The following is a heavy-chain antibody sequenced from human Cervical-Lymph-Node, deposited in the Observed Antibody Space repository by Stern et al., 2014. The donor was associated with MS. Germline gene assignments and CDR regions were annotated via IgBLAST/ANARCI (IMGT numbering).Heavy chain of an antibody. Sequence: QVQLQESGPGLVKPSETLSLTCTVSGGSTSSSNYYWGWIRQPPGKGLEWIASISHSGSSYSIPSLKSRLAISIDPSKTQFSRKLTAVTAADTAVYYCASLNGSGSYTDYWGRGTLVIVSS. CDR3: ASLNGSGSYTDY. J-gene: IGHJ4*02. V-gene: IGHV4-39*01. CDR1: GGSTSSSNYY. D-gene: IGHD3-10*01. CDR2: ISHSGSS.